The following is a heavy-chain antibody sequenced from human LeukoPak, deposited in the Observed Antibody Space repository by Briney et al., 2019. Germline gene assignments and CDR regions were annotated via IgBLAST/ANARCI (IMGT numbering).Heavy chain of an antibody. J-gene: IGHJ4*02. D-gene: IGHD3-10*01. Sequence: GGSLRLSCAASGFTFSSYAMSWVRQAPGKGLEWVSAISGSGGSTYYADSVKGRFTISRDNAKNSLYLQMNSLRAEDTAVYYCATKPGVRPYYWGQGTLVTVSS. V-gene: IGHV3-23*01. CDR3: ATKPGVRPYY. CDR1: GFTFSSYA. CDR2: ISGSGGST.